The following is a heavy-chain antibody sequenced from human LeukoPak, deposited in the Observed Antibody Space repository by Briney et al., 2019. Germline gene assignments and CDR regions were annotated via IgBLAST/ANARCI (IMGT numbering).Heavy chain of an antibody. CDR2: IYPGDSDT. D-gene: IGHD3-22*01. CDR1: GYSFTTYW. J-gene: IGHJ3*02. Sequence: GESLKISCKDSGYSFTTYWIGWVRQMPGKGLELMGIIYPGDSDTRYSPSFQGQVTISADKSISTAYLQWSSLKASDTAMYYCARHLRSYYYDSSGYHDAFDIWGQGTMVTVSS. CDR3: ARHLRSYYYDSSGYHDAFDI. V-gene: IGHV5-51*01.